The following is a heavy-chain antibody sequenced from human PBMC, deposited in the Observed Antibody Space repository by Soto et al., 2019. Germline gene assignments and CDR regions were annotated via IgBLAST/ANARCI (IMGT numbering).Heavy chain of an antibody. Sequence: GGSLRLSCAASGFTFSSYAMSWVRQAPGKGLEWVSAISGSGGSTYYADSVKGRFTISRDNSKNPLYLQMNSLRAEDTAVYYCAKDRPCGILTGYYHYYYYCMDVWGQGTTVTVSS. CDR3: AKDRPCGILTGYYHYYYYCMDV. D-gene: IGHD3-9*01. CDR1: GFTFSSYA. J-gene: IGHJ6*02. CDR2: ISGSGGST. V-gene: IGHV3-23*01.